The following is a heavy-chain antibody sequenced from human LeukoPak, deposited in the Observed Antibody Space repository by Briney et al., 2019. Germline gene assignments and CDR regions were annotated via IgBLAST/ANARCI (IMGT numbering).Heavy chain of an antibody. J-gene: IGHJ4*02. Sequence: GGSLRLSCAASGFTFSSYAMHWVRQAPGKRLEWVAVISYDGSNKYYADSVKGRFTISRDNSKNTLYLQMNSLRAEDTAVYYCARDGAIYDILTGDDKGLFDYWGQGTLVTVSS. V-gene: IGHV3-30*04. CDR2: ISYDGSNK. D-gene: IGHD3-9*01. CDR3: ARDGAIYDILTGDDKGLFDY. CDR1: GFTFSSYA.